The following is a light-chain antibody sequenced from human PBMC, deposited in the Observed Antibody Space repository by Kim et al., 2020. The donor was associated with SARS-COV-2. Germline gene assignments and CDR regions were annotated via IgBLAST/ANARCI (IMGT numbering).Light chain of an antibody. V-gene: IGLV2-14*03. J-gene: IGLJ2*01. CDR3: SSYTSGSTLL. Sequence: LTQPASVSGSPGQSITISCTRTSSDVGGYKYVSWYQQHPGKAPKLMIYAVSNRPSGVSNRFSGSKSGNTASLTISGLQAEDEADYFCSSYTSGSTLLFGGGTQLTVL. CDR1: SSDVGGYKY. CDR2: AVS.